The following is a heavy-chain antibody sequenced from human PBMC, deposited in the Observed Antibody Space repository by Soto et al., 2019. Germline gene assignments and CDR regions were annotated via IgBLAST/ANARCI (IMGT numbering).Heavy chain of an antibody. V-gene: IGHV1-69*13. D-gene: IGHD6-13*01. CDR3: ARDSGAKLSSS. CDR1: GGTFSSYR. Sequence: SVKVSCKASGGTFSSYRFNWVRQARGQGLEWLGGIVPIYRTADYAQKLQGRVTITADESTRTVYMELSSLKSQDTALYYCARDSGAKLSSSWGQGTLVTVSS. J-gene: IGHJ4*02. CDR2: IVPIYRTA.